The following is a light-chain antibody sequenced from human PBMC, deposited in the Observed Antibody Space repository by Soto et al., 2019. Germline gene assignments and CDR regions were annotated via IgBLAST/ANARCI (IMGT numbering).Light chain of an antibody. V-gene: IGKV2-28*01. J-gene: IGKJ2*01. CDR3: MQALQSPRT. CDR2: LGS. Sequence: DIVMTQSPLSLPVTPGEAASISCRSSQSLLYSNGYNYLAWYLQKPGQSPQLLIYLGSNRASGVPDRFSGSGSGTDFTLNISRVEAEEVGFYYCMQALQSPRTFGQGTKLEIK. CDR1: QSLLYSNGYNY.